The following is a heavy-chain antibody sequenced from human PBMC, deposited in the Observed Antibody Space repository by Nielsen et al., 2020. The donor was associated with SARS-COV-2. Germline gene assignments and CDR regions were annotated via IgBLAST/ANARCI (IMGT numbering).Heavy chain of an antibody. V-gene: IGHV3-23*01. D-gene: IGHD1-26*01. CDR3: AKEIPVGVEFDF. J-gene: IGHJ4*02. CDR1: GFTFSNSW. Sequence: GGSLRLSCAASGFTFSNSWMSWVRPAPGKGLEWVSAISSSGSDTYYADSVKGRLTVSRDNSKNTVYLQLSSLRVEDTAVYYCAKEIPVGVEFDFWGQGTLVAVSS. CDR2: ISSSGSDT.